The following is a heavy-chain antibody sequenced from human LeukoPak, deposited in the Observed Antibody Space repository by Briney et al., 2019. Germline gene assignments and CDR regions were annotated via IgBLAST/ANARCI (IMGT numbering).Heavy chain of an antibody. Sequence: GGSLRLSCAASGFTVSSNYMSWVRQAPGKGLEWVAFIRYDGSNKYYADSVKGRSTISRDNSKNTLYLQMNSLRAEDTAVYYCAKDFGSYYDFWSGYTGMDYWGQGTLVTVSS. CDR3: AKDFGSYYDFWSGYTGMDY. CDR2: IRYDGSNK. V-gene: IGHV3-30*02. J-gene: IGHJ4*02. D-gene: IGHD3-3*01. CDR1: GFTVSSNY.